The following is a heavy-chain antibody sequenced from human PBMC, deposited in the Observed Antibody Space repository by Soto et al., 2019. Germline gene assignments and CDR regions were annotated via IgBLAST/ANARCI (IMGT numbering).Heavy chain of an antibody. V-gene: IGHV1-69*12. J-gene: IGHJ6*02. D-gene: IGHD3-3*01. CDR2: IIPIFGTA. CDR1: GGTFSSYA. CDR3: ASSITLFGVVPTEYYYYYGMDV. Sequence: QVQLVQSGAEVKKPGSSVKVSCKASGGTFSSYAISWVRQAPGQGLEWMGGIIPIFGTANYAQKFQGRVTITGDESTSTAYMELSSLRSEDTAVYYCASSITLFGVVPTEYYYYYGMDVWGQGTTVTVSS.